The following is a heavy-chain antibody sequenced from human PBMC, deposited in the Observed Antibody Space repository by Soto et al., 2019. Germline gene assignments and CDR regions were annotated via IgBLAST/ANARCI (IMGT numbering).Heavy chain of an antibody. J-gene: IGHJ4*02. D-gene: IGHD3-22*01. V-gene: IGHV3-74*01. CDR3: ARGDGDHYDGNGYLAPVFIVEDYYEY. CDR2: IKSDGSGT. Sequence: GGSLRLSCVASGFTFSRYWMHWVRQAPGKGLVWVSRIKSDGSGTYHADSVEGRLTISRDNAKNTLYLQMNNLRAEDTAVYYCARGDGDHYDGNGYLAPVFIVEDYYEYWGQGTLVTVSS. CDR1: GFTFSRYW.